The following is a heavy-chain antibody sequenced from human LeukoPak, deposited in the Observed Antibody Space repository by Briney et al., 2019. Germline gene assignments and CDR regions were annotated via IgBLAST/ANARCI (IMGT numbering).Heavy chain of an antibody. J-gene: IGHJ3*02. CDR2: IYYSGST. V-gene: IGHV4-59*01. CDR3: ARDQAAGGHAFDI. Sequence: SETLSLTCTVSGGSISNYYWSWIRQPPGKGLEWIGYIYYSGSTNYNPSLKSRVTISVDTSKNQFSLKLSSVTAADTAVYYCARDQAAGGHAFDIWGQGTMVTVSS. D-gene: IGHD6-13*01. CDR1: GGSISNYY.